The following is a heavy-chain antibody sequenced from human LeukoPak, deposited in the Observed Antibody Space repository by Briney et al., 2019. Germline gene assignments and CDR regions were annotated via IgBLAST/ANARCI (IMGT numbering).Heavy chain of an antibody. J-gene: IGHJ4*02. CDR2: IYYSGST. Sequence: SETLSLTCTVSGGSISSGDYYWSWIRQPPGKGLEWIGYIYYSGSTYYNPSLKSRVTISVDTSKNQFSLKLSSVTAADTAVYYCARVISPTYDILTGSFDYWGQGTLVTVSS. CDR1: GGSISSGDYY. D-gene: IGHD3-9*01. V-gene: IGHV4-30-4*01. CDR3: ARVISPTYDILTGSFDY.